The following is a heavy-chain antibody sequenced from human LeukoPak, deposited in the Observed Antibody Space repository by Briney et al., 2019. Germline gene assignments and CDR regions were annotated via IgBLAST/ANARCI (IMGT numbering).Heavy chain of an antibody. D-gene: IGHD1-26*01. CDR1: GGSISSYY. J-gene: IGHJ4*02. Sequence: SETLSLTCTVSGGSISSYYWSWIRQPPGKGLEWIGYIYYSGSTNYNPPLKSRVTISVDTSKNQFSLKLSSVTAADTAVYYCARLSGSEDYWGQGTLVTVSS. CDR2: IYYSGST. V-gene: IGHV4-59*01. CDR3: ARLSGSEDY.